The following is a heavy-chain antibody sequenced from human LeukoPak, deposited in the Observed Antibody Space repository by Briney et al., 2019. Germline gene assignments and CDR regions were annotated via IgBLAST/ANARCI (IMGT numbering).Heavy chain of an antibody. CDR1: GFTFSTYS. J-gene: IGHJ4*02. CDR3: ARAPRGSGSYSDY. Sequence: PGGSLRLSCAASGFTFSTYSMIWVRQAPGKGLEWVSYISSTSSYIYYADSEKGRFTISRDNAKNSLYLQMNSLRAEDTAVFYCARAPRGSGSYSDYWGQGTLVTVSP. D-gene: IGHD1-26*01. V-gene: IGHV3-21*01. CDR2: ISSTSSYI.